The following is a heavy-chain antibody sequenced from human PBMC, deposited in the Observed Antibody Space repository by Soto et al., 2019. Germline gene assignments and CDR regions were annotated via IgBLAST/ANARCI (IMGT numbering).Heavy chain of an antibody. CDR2: IYYSGST. J-gene: IGHJ4*02. Sequence: QVQLQESGPGLVKPSQTLSLTCTVSGGSISSGGYYWSWIRQHPGKGLEWIGYIYYSGSTSSNPHLRSXXTISVDTSKNQFSLKLSSVSAADTAVYYCVRGVAHWGQGTLVTVSS. CDR1: GGSISSGGYY. D-gene: IGHD2-15*01. CDR3: VRGVAH. V-gene: IGHV4-31*01.